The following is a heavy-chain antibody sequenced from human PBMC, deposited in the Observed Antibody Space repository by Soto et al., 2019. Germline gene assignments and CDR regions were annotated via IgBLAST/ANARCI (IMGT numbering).Heavy chain of an antibody. CDR3: ARARGVNSVSRNYYGMDV. CDR1: GGSISSDTYF. V-gene: IGHV4-31*03. J-gene: IGHJ6*02. CDR2: IYSSGNT. D-gene: IGHD3-10*01. Sequence: QVQLQESGPGLVNPSQTLSLTCTVSGGSISSDTYFWNWIRQHPGKGLEWIGYIYSSGNTYYNPSLNSRVAISIDRSKRQISLKLSTVTVADTAVYYCARARGVNSVSRNYYGMDVWGQGTTVTVSS.